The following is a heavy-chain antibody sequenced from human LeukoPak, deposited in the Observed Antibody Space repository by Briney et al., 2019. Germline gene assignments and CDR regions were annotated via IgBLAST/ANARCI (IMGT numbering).Heavy chain of an antibody. CDR1: GYTFTSYG. CDR3: ARILPTTSLGYCSSTSCYSGWFDP. Sequence: GASVKVSCKASGYTFTSYGISWVRQAPGQGLEWMGCISAYNGNTNYAQKLQGRVTMTIDTSTSTAYMELRSLRSDDTAVYYCARILPTTSLGYCSSTSCYSGWFDPWGQGTLVTVSS. J-gene: IGHJ5*02. D-gene: IGHD2-2*01. CDR2: ISAYNGNT. V-gene: IGHV1-18*01.